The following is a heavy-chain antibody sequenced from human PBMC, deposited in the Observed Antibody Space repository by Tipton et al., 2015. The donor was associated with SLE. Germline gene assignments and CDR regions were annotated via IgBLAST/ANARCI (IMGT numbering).Heavy chain of an antibody. V-gene: IGHV4-39*07. D-gene: IGHD6-6*01. CDR1: GGSISSSSYY. J-gene: IGHJ3*02. CDR2: IYYSGST. Sequence: TLSLTCTVSGGSISSSSYYWGWIRQPPGKGLEWIGSIYYSGSTYYNPSLKSRVTISLDTSKNQFSLKLSSVTAADTAVYYCARELQQLVAFDIWGQGTMVTVSS. CDR3: ARELQQLVAFDI.